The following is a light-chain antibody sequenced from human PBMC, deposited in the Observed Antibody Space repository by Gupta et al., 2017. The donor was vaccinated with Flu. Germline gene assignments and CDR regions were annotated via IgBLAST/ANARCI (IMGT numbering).Light chain of an antibody. J-gene: IGKJ2*03. CDR1: QGVSSSY. CDR2: GAS. Sequence: EIVLTQSPGTLSLSPGEGATLSCRASQGVSSSYLAWYQQKPGQAPRLLIFGASSRATGIPDRFSGSGSGTDFTLAISRLEPEDFAIYYCQLYGSFLYSFGQGTKLEIK. CDR3: QLYGSFLYS. V-gene: IGKV3-20*01.